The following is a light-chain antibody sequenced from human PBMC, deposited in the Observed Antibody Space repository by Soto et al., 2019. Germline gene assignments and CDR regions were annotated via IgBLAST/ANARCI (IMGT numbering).Light chain of an antibody. CDR2: DVS. CDR3: SSYTSSSTLPYV. CDR1: SSDVGGYSY. Sequence: QSALTQPASMSGSPGQSISISCTGTSSDVGGYSYVSWYQQHPGKAPKLMIYDVSNRPSGVSNRFSGSKSGNTASLTISGLQAEHEADYYCSSYTSSSTLPYVFGTGTKVTVL. J-gene: IGLJ1*01. V-gene: IGLV2-14*01.